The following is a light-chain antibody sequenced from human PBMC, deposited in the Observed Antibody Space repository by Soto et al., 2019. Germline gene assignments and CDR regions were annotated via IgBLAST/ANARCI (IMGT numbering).Light chain of an antibody. CDR1: QSISTY. CDR3: QQSYSTLLS. Sequence: DIELTQSPSSLSASVGDRVTTTCRASQSISTYLNWYQQKGGKAPKLLIHGASSLQSGVPLRFSATGSGTDFSLTIMSLQPEDFATYYCQQSYSTLLSFGGGTKVDIK. V-gene: IGKV1-39*01. CDR2: GAS. J-gene: IGKJ4*01.